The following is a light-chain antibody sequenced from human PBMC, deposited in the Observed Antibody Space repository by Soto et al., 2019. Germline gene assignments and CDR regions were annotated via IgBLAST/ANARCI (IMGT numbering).Light chain of an antibody. V-gene: IGLV2-14*01. CDR3: SSYTTSGSYV. Sequence: QSALTQPASVSGSPGQSLTISCAGTSSDVGGYNYVSWYQQHPGKAPKLLIYEVINRPSGVSNRFSGSKSGNTASLTISGLQAEGEADYYCSSYTTSGSYVFGTGTKVTVL. CDR1: SSDVGGYNY. J-gene: IGLJ1*01. CDR2: EVI.